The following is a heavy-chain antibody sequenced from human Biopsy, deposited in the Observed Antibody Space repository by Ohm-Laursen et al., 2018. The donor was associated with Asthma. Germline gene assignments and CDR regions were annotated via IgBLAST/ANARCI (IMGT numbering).Heavy chain of an antibody. CDR1: GGTFNTYV. CDR3: ARKAGSCISRTCYSLDF. V-gene: IGHV1-69*13. D-gene: IGHD2-2*01. Sequence: SVTVSCKSLGGTFNTYVIGWARQAPGQGLEWMGGINSVFGATTYPQKFQDRVTITADDSTSTVYMELSSLRSEDTAVYYCARKAGSCISRTCYSLDFWGQGTLVTVSS. J-gene: IGHJ4*02. CDR2: INSVFGAT.